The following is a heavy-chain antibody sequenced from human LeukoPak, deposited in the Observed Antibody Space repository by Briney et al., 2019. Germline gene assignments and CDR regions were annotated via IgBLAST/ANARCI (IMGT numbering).Heavy chain of an antibody. D-gene: IGHD3-16*01. CDR1: VCTFRSYD. CDR3: ARDSGIDDYVWRSYCYGMDG. J-gene: IGHJ6*02. V-gene: IGHV3-13*01. CDR2: IGTAGDT. Sequence: EGSLSLSCPASVCTFRSYDMHWLRQATGKGLEWVSAIGTAGDTYYPVSLKGRFTISRANAKNTLYLQMNSQIASHTAEYYAARDSGIDDYVWRSYCYGMDGWGQGTTVTVSS.